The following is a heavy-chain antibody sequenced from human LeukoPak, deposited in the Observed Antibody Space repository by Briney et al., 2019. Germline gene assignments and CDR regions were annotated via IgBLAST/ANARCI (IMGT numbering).Heavy chain of an antibody. V-gene: IGHV3-33*06. Sequence: GGSLRLSCAVSGFIFSSYGMHWVRPAPGKGLEWVAVIWYDGSNKYYADSVKGRFTISRDNSKNTLYLQMNSLRADDTAVYYCAKGTVYGDGYYFDYWGQGTPVTVSS. J-gene: IGHJ4*02. D-gene: IGHD4-17*01. CDR1: GFIFSSYG. CDR3: AKGTVYGDGYYFDY. CDR2: IWYDGSNK.